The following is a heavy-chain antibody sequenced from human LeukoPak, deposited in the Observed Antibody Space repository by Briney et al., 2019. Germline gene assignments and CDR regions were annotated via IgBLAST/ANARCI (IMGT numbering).Heavy chain of an antibody. D-gene: IGHD3-10*01. V-gene: IGHV3-48*03. CDR1: GFTFSNFE. CDR3: ARAGSGSYYNLFDY. J-gene: IGHJ4*02. Sequence: HPGGSLRLSCAASGFTFSNFEMNWVRQAPGKGLEWVSYISSSGSTVYYADSVKGRFTISRDNAKNSLYLQMNSLRAEGTAVYYCARAGSGSYYNLFDYWGQGTLVTVSS. CDR2: ISSSGSTV.